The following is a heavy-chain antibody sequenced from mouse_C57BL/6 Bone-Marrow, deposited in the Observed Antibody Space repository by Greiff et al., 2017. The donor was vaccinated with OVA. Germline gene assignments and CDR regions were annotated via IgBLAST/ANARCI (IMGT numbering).Heavy chain of an antibody. Sequence: VQLQQSGTVLARPGASVKMSCKTSGYTFTSYWMHWVKQRPGQGLEWIGAIYPGNSDTSYNQKFKGKAKLTAVTSASTAYMELSSLTNEDSAVYYCTKDSPYYYGSTPWFAYWGQGTLVTVSA. J-gene: IGHJ3*01. CDR2: IYPGNSDT. CDR1: GYTFTSYW. CDR3: TKDSPYYYGSTPWFAY. V-gene: IGHV1-5*01. D-gene: IGHD1-1*01.